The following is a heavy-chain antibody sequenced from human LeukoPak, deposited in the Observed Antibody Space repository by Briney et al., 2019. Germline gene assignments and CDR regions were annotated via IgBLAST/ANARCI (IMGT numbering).Heavy chain of an antibody. CDR2: ISYDGSNK. Sequence: PGGSLRLSCAASGFTFSSYAMHWVRQAPGKGLEWVAVISYDGSNKYYADSVKGRFTISRDNSKNTLYLQVNSLRAEDTAVYYCARDRLAAALDYWGQGTLVTVSS. J-gene: IGHJ4*02. D-gene: IGHD6-13*01. CDR3: ARDRLAAALDY. V-gene: IGHV3-30*04. CDR1: GFTFSSYA.